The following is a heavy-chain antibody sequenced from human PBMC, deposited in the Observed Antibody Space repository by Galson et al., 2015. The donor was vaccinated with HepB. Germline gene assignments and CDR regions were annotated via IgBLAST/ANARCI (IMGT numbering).Heavy chain of an antibody. CDR1: GFTFSGSA. CDR3: TSPLSGDFDRHFDL. V-gene: IGHV3-73*01. Sequence: SLRLSCAASGFTFSGSAMNWVRQASGKGLEWVGRIRSKTNNYATAHAASVKGRFTFSRDDSKNTAYLQINSLKTDDTAVYFCTSPLSGDFDRHFDLWGRGTLVTVSS. D-gene: IGHD7-27*01. CDR2: IRSKTNNYAT. J-gene: IGHJ2*01.